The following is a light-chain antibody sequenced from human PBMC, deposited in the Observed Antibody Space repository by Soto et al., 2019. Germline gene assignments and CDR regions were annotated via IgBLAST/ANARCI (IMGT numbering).Light chain of an antibody. CDR1: RRDVGSYNR. V-gene: IGLV2-18*02. Sequence: QSALTQPPSVSGSPGQSVAISCSGTRRDVGSYNRVSWYQQPPGTAPKLMIYDVSNRPSGVPDRFSGSKSGNTASLTISGLQAEDEADYYCSSFTTISTYVFGTGTKLTVL. CDR3: SSFTTISTYV. J-gene: IGLJ1*01. CDR2: DVS.